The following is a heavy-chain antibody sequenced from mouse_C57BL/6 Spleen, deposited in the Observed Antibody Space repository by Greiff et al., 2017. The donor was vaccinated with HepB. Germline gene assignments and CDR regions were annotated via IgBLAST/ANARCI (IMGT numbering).Heavy chain of an antibody. CDR1: GFTFSSYG. Sequence: EVMLVESGGDLVKPGGSLKLSCAASGFTFSSYGMSWVRQTPDKRLEWVATISSGGSYTYYPDSVKGRFTISRDNAKNTLYLQMSSLKSEDTAMYYCASLGDDYENYAMDYWGQGTSVTVSS. J-gene: IGHJ4*01. V-gene: IGHV5-6*01. CDR2: ISSGGSYT. CDR3: ASLGDDYENYAMDY. D-gene: IGHD2-4*01.